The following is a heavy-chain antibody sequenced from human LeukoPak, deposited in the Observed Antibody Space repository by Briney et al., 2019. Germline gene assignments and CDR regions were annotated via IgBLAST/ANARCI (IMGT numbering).Heavy chain of an antibody. CDR3: ARGMATTETNWFDP. CDR2: IYDSGST. Sequence: TSSETLSLTCTVSGGSISSYYWSWIRQPPGKGLEWIGDIYDSGSTNYNPSLKSRVTISVDTSKNQFSLKLSSVTAADTAVYYCARGMATTETNWFDPWGQGTLVTVSS. D-gene: IGHD4-17*01. J-gene: IGHJ5*02. V-gene: IGHV4-59*01. CDR1: GGSISSYY.